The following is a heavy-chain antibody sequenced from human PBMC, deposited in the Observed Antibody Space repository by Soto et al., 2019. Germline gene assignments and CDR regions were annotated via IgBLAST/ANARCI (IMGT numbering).Heavy chain of an antibody. CDR3: ASDSGTVGPSGDLDY. J-gene: IGHJ4*02. V-gene: IGHV1-3*01. D-gene: IGHD1-26*01. Sequence: ASVKVSCKASGYTFTSHVMHWVCPAPGQRLEWMGWVNGGNGNTKYSQRFQGRVTISRDTSATTAYMELSRLTSEDKAVYYCASDSGTVGPSGDLDYWGQGTLVTVSA. CDR1: GYTFTSHV. CDR2: VNGGNGNT.